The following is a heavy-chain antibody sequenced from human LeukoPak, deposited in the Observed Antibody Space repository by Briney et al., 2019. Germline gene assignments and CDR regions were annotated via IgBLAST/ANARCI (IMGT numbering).Heavy chain of an antibody. V-gene: IGHV1-69*04. J-gene: IGHJ6*02. D-gene: IGHD3-10*01. CDR3: ARDITMVRGVTYYYYGMDV. CDR2: IIPILGIA. CDR1: GGTFSSYA. Sequence: GSSVKVSCKASGGTFSSYAISWVRQGPGQGLEWMGRIIPILGIANCAQKCQGRVTITADKSTSTAYMELSSLRSEYTAVYYCARDITMVRGVTYYYYGMDVWGQGTTVTVSS.